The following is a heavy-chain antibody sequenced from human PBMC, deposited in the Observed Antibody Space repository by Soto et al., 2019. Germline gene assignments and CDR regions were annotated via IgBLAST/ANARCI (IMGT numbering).Heavy chain of an antibody. J-gene: IGHJ4*02. D-gene: IGHD2-2*01. CDR2: IIPIFGTA. CDR3: ARYDCISTSCYVSRFDY. CDR1: GGTFSSYA. V-gene: IGHV1-69*13. Sequence: SVKVSCKASGGTFSSYAISWVRQASGQGLEWMGGIIPIFGTANYAQKFQGRVTITADESTSTAYMELSSLRSEDTAVYYCARYDCISTSCYVSRFDYWGQGTLVTVSS.